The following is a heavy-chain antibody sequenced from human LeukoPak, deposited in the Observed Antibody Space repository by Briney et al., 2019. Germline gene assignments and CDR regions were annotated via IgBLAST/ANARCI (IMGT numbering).Heavy chain of an antibody. CDR1: GFSFSSYD. CDR3: AKDRRYYYYGMDV. V-gene: IGHV3-21*04. Sequence: PGGSLRLSCAASGFSFSSYDMNWVRQAPGKGLEWVSSITGSSSYTHYADSVKGRFTISRDNAKNSLYLQMNSLRAEDTALYYCAKDRRYYYYGMDVWGQGTTVTVSS. CDR2: ITGSSSYT. J-gene: IGHJ6*02.